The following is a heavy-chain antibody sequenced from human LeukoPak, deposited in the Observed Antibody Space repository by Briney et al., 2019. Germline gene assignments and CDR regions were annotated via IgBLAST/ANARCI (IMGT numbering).Heavy chain of an antibody. CDR2: ISTSSSTI. D-gene: IGHD1-1*01. V-gene: IGHV3-48*01. Sequence: GGSLRLSCAVSGITFSSYSMNWVRQAPGKGLEWVSYISTSSSTIYYADSVEGRFTISRDNAKNSLYLQMNSLRAEDTAVYYCARDPGNHYYYYMDVWGKGITVTVSS. CDR3: ARDPGNHYYYYMDV. CDR1: GITFSSYS. J-gene: IGHJ6*03.